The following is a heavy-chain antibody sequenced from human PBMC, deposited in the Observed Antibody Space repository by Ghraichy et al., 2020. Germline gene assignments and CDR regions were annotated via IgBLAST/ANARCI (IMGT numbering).Heavy chain of an antibody. CDR2: IKQDGGEK. J-gene: IGHJ4*02. CDR3: ARDSPHYYGSGSYCAY. Sequence: LNISCAASGFTFSSYWTSGVRQAPGKGLEWVANIKQDGGEKYYVDSVKGRFTISRDNAKNSLYLQMNSLRAEDTAVYYCARDSPHYYGSGSYCAYWGQGTLVTVSS. D-gene: IGHD3-10*01. CDR1: GFTFSSYW. V-gene: IGHV3-7*01.